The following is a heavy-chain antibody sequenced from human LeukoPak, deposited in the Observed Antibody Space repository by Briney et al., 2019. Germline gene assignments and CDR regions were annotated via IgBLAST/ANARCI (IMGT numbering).Heavy chain of an antibody. J-gene: IGHJ4*02. Sequence: GGSLRLSCAASGFTFSSYGMHWVRQAPGKGLEWVALIWYDGSNKYYTDSVKGRLTISRDNSKNTLYLQMNSLRAEDTAVYYCAREGPRGNSQFDYWGQGTLVTVSS. V-gene: IGHV3-33*01. CDR1: GFTFSSYG. D-gene: IGHD2/OR15-2a*01. CDR3: AREGPRGNSQFDY. CDR2: IWYDGSNK.